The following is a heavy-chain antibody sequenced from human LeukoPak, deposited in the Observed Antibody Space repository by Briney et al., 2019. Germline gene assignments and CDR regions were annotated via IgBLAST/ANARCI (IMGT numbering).Heavy chain of an antibody. CDR1: RFTFSNYW. V-gene: IGHV3-7*05. D-gene: IGHD1-26*01. CDR3: ARDHLREGATGASEI. Sequence: GGSLRLSCAASRFTFSNYWMSWVRQAPGKGLEWVANIKQDGGEKNYVDSVKGRFTTSRDNAKNSLYLQMNSLRVEDTAVYYCARDHLREGATGASEIWGQGTMVTVSS. J-gene: IGHJ3*02. CDR2: IKQDGGEK.